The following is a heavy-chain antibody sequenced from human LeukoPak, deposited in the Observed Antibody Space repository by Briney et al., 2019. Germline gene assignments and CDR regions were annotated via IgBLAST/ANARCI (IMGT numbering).Heavy chain of an antibody. J-gene: IGHJ4*02. CDR3: ARDTIDDYVWGSYRYPPLDY. D-gene: IGHD3-16*02. CDR1: GFTFNNYA. CDR2: VISNGGST. Sequence: PGGSLRLSCAASGFTFNNYAMTWVRQAPGEGLQWVSSVISNGGSTYHADSVRGRFTISRDNSKNTLYLQMSSLRAEDTAIYYCARDTIDDYVWGSYRYPPLDYWGQGTLVTVSS. V-gene: IGHV3-23*01.